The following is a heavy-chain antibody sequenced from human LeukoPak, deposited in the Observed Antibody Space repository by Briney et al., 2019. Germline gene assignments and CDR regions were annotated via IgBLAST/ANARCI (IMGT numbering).Heavy chain of an antibody. J-gene: IGHJ6*02. CDR1: GFTFSSYA. D-gene: IGHD3-3*01. V-gene: IGHV3-23*01. CDR3: AKLDFDYYGMDV. Sequence: GGSLRLSCAASGFTFSSYAMSWVRKAPGKGLEWVSAISGSGGSTYYADSVKGRFTISRDNSKNTLYLQMNSLRAEDTAVYYCAKLDFDYYGMDVWGQGTTVTVSS. CDR2: ISGSGGST.